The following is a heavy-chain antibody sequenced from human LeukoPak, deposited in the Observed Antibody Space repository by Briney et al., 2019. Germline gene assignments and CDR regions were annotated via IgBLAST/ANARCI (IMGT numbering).Heavy chain of an antibody. J-gene: IGHJ4*02. CDR3: ARDRYCTSTSCYNFDY. CDR1: GYTFTGYY. V-gene: IGHV1-2*02. CDR2: INPNSGGT. D-gene: IGHD2-2*02. Sequence: ASVKVSCKASGYTFTGYYMHWLRQAPGRGLEWMGWINPNSGGTNYAQKFQGRVTMTRDTSISTAYMELSRLRSDDTAVYYCARDRYCTSTSCYNFDYWGQGTLVTVSS.